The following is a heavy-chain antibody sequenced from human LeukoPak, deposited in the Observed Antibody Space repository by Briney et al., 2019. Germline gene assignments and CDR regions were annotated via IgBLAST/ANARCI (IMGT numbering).Heavy chain of an antibody. J-gene: IGHJ6*02. D-gene: IGHD3-22*01. V-gene: IGHV3-21*01. CDR1: GFSFSVYS. CDR2: ISSSSSYI. Sequence: PGGSLRLSCAASGFSFSVYSMNWVRQAPGKGLEWVSSISSSSSYIYYADSVKGRFTISRDNAKNSLYLQMNSLRAEDTAVYYCARDRENYDSSGYYVYYYGMDVWGQGTTVTVSS. CDR3: ARDRENYDSSGYYVYYYGMDV.